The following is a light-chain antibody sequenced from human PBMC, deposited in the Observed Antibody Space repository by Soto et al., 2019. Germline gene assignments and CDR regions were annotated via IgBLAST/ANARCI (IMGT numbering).Light chain of an antibody. CDR3: QHGRA. CDR2: GAT. J-gene: IGKJ1*01. CDR1: QYVGPN. Sequence: EIVMTQSPATLSVSPGERATLSCRASQYVGPNVDWYQQIPGQAPRLLMYGATTRVTGIAARFSGSGSGTDFTLTISSLQSEDSAVYYCQHGRAFGPGTKVEI. V-gene: IGKV3-15*01.